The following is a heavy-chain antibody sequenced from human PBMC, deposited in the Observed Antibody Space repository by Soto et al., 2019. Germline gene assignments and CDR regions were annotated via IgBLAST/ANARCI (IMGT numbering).Heavy chain of an antibody. D-gene: IGHD1-7*01. CDR1: GFTFSSYD. V-gene: IGHV3-13*01. Sequence: EVQLVESGGGLVQPGGSLRLSCAASGFTFSSYDMHWVRQATGKGLEWVSAIGTAGDTYYPGSVKGRFTISRENAKNSLYLQMNSLRAEDTAAYYCARENWNYVWYFDLWGRGTLVTVSS. CDR2: IGTAGDT. CDR3: ARENWNYVWYFDL. J-gene: IGHJ2*01.